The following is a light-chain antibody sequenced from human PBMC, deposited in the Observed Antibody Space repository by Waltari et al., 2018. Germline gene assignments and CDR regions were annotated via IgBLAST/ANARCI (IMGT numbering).Light chain of an antibody. CDR2: GAS. V-gene: IGKV3-15*01. CDR1: QSVSND. Sequence: EIVMTQSPATLSVSPGDRATLSCRASQSVSNDLAWYQQKPGQAPRLLIFGASTRAAGVPARFSGSGSGTEFTLTISSLQSEDFAVYYCQQYNNWPPITFGQGTRLDI. J-gene: IGKJ5*01. CDR3: QQYNNWPPIT.